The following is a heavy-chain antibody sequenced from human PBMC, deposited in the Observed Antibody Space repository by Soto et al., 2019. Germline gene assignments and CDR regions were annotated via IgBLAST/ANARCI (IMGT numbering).Heavy chain of an antibody. CDR2: ISRSSTTI. D-gene: IGHD2-15*01. Sequence: EVQLVESGGGLVQPGGSLRLSCAASGFIFNDYTMNWVRQAPGKGLEWVSFISRSSTTIYYADSVKGRFTISRDKAKSSLFLQMNSLRDEDTAVYYCARVGKDIIETLYHDYYGLDVWGQGTTVTVSS. J-gene: IGHJ6*02. CDR3: ARVGKDIIETLYHDYYGLDV. V-gene: IGHV3-48*02. CDR1: GFIFNDYT.